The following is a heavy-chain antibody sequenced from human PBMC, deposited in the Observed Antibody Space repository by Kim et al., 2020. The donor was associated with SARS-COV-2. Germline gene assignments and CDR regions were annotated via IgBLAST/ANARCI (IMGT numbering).Heavy chain of an antibody. J-gene: IGHJ5*02. CDR2: IYYSGST. V-gene: IGHV4-59*01. Sequence: SETLSLTCTVSGGSISSYYWSWIRQPPGKGLEWIGYIYYSGSTNYNPSLKSRVTISVDTSKNQFSLKLSSVTAADTAVYYCARGVDITMVRGVLNWFDPWGQGTLVTVSS. CDR3: ARGVDITMVRGVLNWFDP. D-gene: IGHD3-10*01. CDR1: GGSISSYY.